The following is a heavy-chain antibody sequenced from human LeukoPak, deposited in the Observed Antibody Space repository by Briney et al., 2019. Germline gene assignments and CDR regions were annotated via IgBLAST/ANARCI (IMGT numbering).Heavy chain of an antibody. D-gene: IGHD5-18*01. V-gene: IGHV4-30-2*01. CDR3: ARVLDTSMVPAGVFDY. Sequence: PSETLSLTCTVSGGSVSSPGYCWSWIRQPPGKGLEWIGYIYRSGSTYYNPSLKSRVIISVDRSKSQFSLKLSSVTAADTAVYYCARVLDTSMVPAGVFDYWGQGTLVTVSS. CDR1: GGSVSSPGYC. J-gene: IGHJ4*02. CDR2: IYRSGST.